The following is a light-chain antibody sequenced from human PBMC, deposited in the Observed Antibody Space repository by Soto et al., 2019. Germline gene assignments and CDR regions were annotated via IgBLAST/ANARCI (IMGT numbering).Light chain of an antibody. J-gene: IGKJ5*01. CDR2: GAS. CDR1: QSVSSN. V-gene: IGKV3-20*01. CDR3: QQYGSSIIT. Sequence: EIVITQSPATLSVSPGERATLSCRASQSVSSNLAWYQQKPGQAPRLLIYGASSRETGIPDRFSGSGSGTEFTLTISRLEPEDFAVYYCQQYGSSIITFGQGTRLEIK.